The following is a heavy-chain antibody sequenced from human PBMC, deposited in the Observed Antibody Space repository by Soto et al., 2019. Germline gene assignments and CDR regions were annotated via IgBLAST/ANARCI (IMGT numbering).Heavy chain of an antibody. V-gene: IGHV4-39*01. CDR2: FYSGST. Sequence: SETLSLTCIVSGASISSRSSYWGWIRQPPGKGLEWVGTFYSGSTYNNPSLKSRVTISVDTSKNQFSLKLSSVAAEDTAIYYCATTRGIAVGGSFDHWGQGTLVTAPQ. CDR1: GASISSRSSY. CDR3: ATTRGIAVGGSFDH. J-gene: IGHJ5*02. D-gene: IGHD6-13*01.